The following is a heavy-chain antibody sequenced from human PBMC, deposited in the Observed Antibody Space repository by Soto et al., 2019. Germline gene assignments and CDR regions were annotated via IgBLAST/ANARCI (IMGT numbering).Heavy chain of an antibody. D-gene: IGHD3-3*01. CDR2: ITQSGST. V-gene: IGHV4-34*01. J-gene: IGHJ6*01. CDR1: AGTQSGYY. Sequence: SSETLSVTCALDAGTQSGYYWRWIRRRRRKGIQWSGEITQSGSTNYNPSLKSRVTISVDTSKNPFSLKLRSVTATDTAVDHCASSHSIFGVVMQWYYYYGMDVWGQRTT. CDR3: ASSHSIFGVVMQWYYYYGMDV.